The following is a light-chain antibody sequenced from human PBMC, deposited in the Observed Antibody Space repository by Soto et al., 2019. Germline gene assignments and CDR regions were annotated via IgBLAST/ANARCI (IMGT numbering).Light chain of an antibody. J-gene: IGKJ3*01. V-gene: IGKV1-39*01. CDR2: AAS. CDR3: QQSHSTPAT. Sequence: DIQMTQSPSSLPASIGDRVTITYRASQSINSYLNWYQQKPGKAPTLLIYAASNLRSGVPSRFSGGGSGTDFTLTISSLQPEDFATYYCQQSHSTPATFGPGTKVDIK. CDR1: QSINSY.